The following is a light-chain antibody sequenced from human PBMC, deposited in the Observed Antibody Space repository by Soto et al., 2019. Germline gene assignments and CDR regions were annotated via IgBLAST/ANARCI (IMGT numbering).Light chain of an antibody. Sequence: EIVLTQSPATLSLSPGERATLSCRASQSVSSYLAWYQQKPGQAPRLLIYDASNRATGIPARFSGSGSGTDFTLTISSLQSEDFAVYYCQQYNNWPFTFGPGTKVDIK. V-gene: IGKV3-11*01. CDR2: DAS. CDR3: QQYNNWPFT. J-gene: IGKJ3*01. CDR1: QSVSSY.